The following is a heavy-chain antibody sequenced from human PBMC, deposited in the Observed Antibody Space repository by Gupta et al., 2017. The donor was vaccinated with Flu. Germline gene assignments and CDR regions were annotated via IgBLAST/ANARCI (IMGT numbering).Heavy chain of an antibody. CDR2: INHSGST. CDR3: ARRTSHMSSVWVDWFDP. J-gene: IGHJ5*02. CDR1: GGSFSGYY. D-gene: IGHD5/OR15-5a*01. V-gene: IGHV4-34*01. Sequence: QVQLQQWGAGLLKPSETLSLTCAVYGGSFSGYYWSWIRQPPGKGLEWIGEINHSGSTNYNPSLKSRVTISVDTSKNQFSLKLSSVTAADTAVYYCARRTSHMSSVWVDWFDPWGQGTLVTVSS.